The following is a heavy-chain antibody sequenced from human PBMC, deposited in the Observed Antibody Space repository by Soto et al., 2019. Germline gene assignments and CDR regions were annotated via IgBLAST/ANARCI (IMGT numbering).Heavy chain of an antibody. D-gene: IGHD3-3*01. CDR2: LYYSGST. CDR1: GGSISSSRYY. Sequence: QLQLQESGPGLVKPSETLSLTCTVSGGSISSSRYYWGWVRQPPGKGLEWIASLYYSGSTYYHPSLKSRITMPADTSKTLFSLKLSSVTAADTAVYYCVRLDYDFWSAFGDYWGQGTLVTVSS. J-gene: IGHJ4*02. V-gene: IGHV4-39*02. CDR3: VRLDYDFWSAFGDY.